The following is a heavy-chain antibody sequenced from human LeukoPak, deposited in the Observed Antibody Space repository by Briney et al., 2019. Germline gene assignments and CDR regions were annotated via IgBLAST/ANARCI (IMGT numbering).Heavy chain of an antibody. CDR1: GGSFSSYY. Sequence: PSETLSLTCAVYGGSFSSYYWSWVRHPPGRGMEWIWEINHNGSTTNNPSLKSRVPLSVDTSKNQFSLKLTSVAATDTAVYYFARGMAAHSGPHHDYGGQGNLVTVSA. D-gene: IGHD6-25*01. J-gene: IGHJ4*02. V-gene: IGHV4-34*01. CDR3: ARGMAAHSGPHHDY. CDR2: INHNGST.